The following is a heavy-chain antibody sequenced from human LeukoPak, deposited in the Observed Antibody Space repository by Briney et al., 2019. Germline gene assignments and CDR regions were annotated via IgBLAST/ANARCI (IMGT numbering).Heavy chain of an antibody. CDR3: AKHGGWEPLPDFDY. D-gene: IGHD1-26*01. CDR1: GFTFSSYG. V-gene: IGHV3-30*02. CDR2: IRHDGSNK. J-gene: IGHJ4*02. Sequence: GGSLRLSCAASGFTFSSYGMHWVRQAPGKGLEWVAFIRHDGSNKYYADSVKGRFTISRDNSKNTLYLQMNSLRAEDTAVYYCAKHGGWEPLPDFDYWGREPWSPSPQ.